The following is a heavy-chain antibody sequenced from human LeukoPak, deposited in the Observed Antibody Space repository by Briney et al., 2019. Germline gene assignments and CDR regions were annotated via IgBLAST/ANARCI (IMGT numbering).Heavy chain of an antibody. J-gene: IGHJ4*02. CDR2: IKEDGSEK. D-gene: IGHD3-10*01. CDR3: ARGGGSGSYYKRELDY. Sequence: GGSLRLSCAASGFSFSLYSMNWVRQAPGKGLEWVANIKEDGSEKYYVNSVKGRFTISRDNAKNSLYLQMNSLRAEDTAVYYCARGGGSGSYYKRELDYWGQETLVTVSS. CDR1: GFSFSLYS. V-gene: IGHV3-7*01.